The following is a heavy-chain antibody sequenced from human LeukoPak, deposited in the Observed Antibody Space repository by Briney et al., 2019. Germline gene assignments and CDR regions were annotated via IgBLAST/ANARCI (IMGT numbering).Heavy chain of an antibody. D-gene: IGHD3-10*01. J-gene: IGHJ6*02. V-gene: IGHV1-18*01. CDR2: ISADNGNT. Sequence: ASVKVSCKASGYTFTNYGINWVRQAPGQGLEWMGWISADNGNTNYAQKLQGRLTMTTDTSTSTAYMELRGLRSDDTAVYCCARPLGTITKGLLGVWGQGTTVTVSS. CDR1: GYTFTNYG. CDR3: ARPLGTITKGLLGV.